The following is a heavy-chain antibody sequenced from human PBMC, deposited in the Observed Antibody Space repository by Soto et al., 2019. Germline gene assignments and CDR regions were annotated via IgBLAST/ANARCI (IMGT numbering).Heavy chain of an antibody. J-gene: IGHJ4*02. Sequence: QVQLVESGGGVVQPGTSLRLSCAASGFTFNTFAMHWVRRAPGRGLEWVAVISSDGFTQYYADSIRGRFAISRDNSKNTLYLQMNSLRGEDTAVYYCARAPTSRFHYWGQGTLVTVSA. CDR1: GFTFNTFA. CDR2: ISSDGFTQ. V-gene: IGHV3-30*09. CDR3: ARAPTSRFHY.